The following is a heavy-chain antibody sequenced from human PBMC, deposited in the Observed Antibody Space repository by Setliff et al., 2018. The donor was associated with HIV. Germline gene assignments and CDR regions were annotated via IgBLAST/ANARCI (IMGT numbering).Heavy chain of an antibody. CDR3: ARSVARDYWYFGH. D-gene: IGHD6-6*01. V-gene: IGHV4-4*07. J-gene: IGHJ2*01. CDR1: GGSISSYY. Sequence: KTSETLSLTCTVSGGSISSYYWTWIRQPAGKGLEWIGRTHSSGNTNYNPSLKSRITMSVDTSKNQFSLNLTSVIAADTAVYYCARSVARDYWYFGHWGRGTLVTVSS. CDR2: THSSGNT.